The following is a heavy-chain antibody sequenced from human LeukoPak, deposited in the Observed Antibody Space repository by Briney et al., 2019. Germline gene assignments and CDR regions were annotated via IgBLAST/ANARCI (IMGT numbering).Heavy chain of an antibody. D-gene: IGHD6-19*01. V-gene: IGHV3-23*01. CDR1: GFTFSSYA. CDR2: ISGSGGST. CDR3: ARLLSGWSYYYYYYMDV. Sequence: GGSLRLSCAASGFTFSSYAMSWVRQAPGKGLEWVSAISGSGGSTYYADSVKGRFTISRDNSKNTLYLQMNSLRAEDTAVYYCARLLSGWSYYYYYYMDVWGKGTTVTVSS. J-gene: IGHJ6*03.